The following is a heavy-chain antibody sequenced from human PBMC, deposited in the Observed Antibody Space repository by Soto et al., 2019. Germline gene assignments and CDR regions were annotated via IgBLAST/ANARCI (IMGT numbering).Heavy chain of an antibody. D-gene: IGHD2-2*01. V-gene: IGHV4-4*02. CDR3: AWDSKPNLDY. CDR1: RGSISSDNW. CDR2: IYPSGNT. J-gene: IGHJ4*02. Sequence: QVELQESGPGLVKPSGTLSLTCAVSRGSISSDNWWTWVRQSPEKGLEWIGEIYPSGNTNYNPSFRGRVAISIDKSKNQFSLELKFVNAADTAVYFCAWDSKPNLDYWGQGTLVTVSS.